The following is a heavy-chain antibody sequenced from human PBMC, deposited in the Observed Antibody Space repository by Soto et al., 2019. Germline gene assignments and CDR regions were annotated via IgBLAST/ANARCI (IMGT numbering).Heavy chain of an antibody. CDR3: ARAGWDGDYVFDY. J-gene: IGHJ4*02. D-gene: IGHD4-17*01. Sequence: QVQLQESGPGLVKPSQTLSLTCTVSGGSISSGGYYWSWIRQHPGKGLEWIGYIYYSGSTYYNPSLNGRVTTSVDTSKNQFSLKLSSVTAADTAVYYCARAGWDGDYVFDYWGQGTLVTVSS. V-gene: IGHV4-31*03. CDR2: IYYSGST. CDR1: GGSISSGGYY.